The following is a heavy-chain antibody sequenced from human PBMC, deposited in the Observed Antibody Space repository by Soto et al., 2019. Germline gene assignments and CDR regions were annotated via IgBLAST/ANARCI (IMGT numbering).Heavy chain of an antibody. CDR3: RIEEQPVRFSFFADY. CDR1: GGSISSSSYY. V-gene: IGHV4-39*01. D-gene: IGHD6-6*01. CDR2: IYYSGST. Sequence: SETLSLTCTVSGGSISSSSYYWGWIRQPPGKGLEWIGSIYYSGSTYYNPSLKSRVTISVDTSKNQFSLKLSSVTAADTAVYYCRIEEQPVRFSFFADYWGQGTLVTVSS. J-gene: IGHJ4*02.